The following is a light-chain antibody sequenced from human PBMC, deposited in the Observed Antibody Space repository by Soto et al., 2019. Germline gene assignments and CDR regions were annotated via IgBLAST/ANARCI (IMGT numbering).Light chain of an antibody. CDR2: GAS. Sequence: DIQLTQSPSFLSASVGDRGSITCRASQGSSSYLAWYQQRPGKAPTLRIYGASTLQSGVPSRFSGSGSGTEFSLTISSLQPEDSATYYCQQFNSYPRVTFGGGTKVVIK. J-gene: IGKJ4*01. V-gene: IGKV1-9*01. CDR1: QGSSSY. CDR3: QQFNSYPRVT.